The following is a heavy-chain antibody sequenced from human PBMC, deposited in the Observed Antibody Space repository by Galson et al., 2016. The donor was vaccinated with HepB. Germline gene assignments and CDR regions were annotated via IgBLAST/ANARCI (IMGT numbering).Heavy chain of an antibody. Sequence: SVKVSCKASGGTFNSYTISWVRQAPGQGPEWVGRVIPSLDKTDYAQRFEGRLTITADKFTTTTHLQLNSLTSDDTAMYYCAIPTMCWRSDGFDVWGQGTTVTVSS. CDR2: VIPSLDKT. V-gene: IGHV1-69*02. CDR1: GGTFNSYT. CDR3: AIPTMCWRSDGFDV. J-gene: IGHJ3*01. D-gene: IGHD3-3*01.